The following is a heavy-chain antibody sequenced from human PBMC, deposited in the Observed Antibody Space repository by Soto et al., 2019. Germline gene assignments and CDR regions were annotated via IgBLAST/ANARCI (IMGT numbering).Heavy chain of an antibody. CDR1: GYTFTGYY. D-gene: IGHD5-18*01. CDR3: ARDQLDTAMVTRGMDV. Sequence: GASVKVSCKPSGYTFTGYYMHWVRQAPGQGYEWMGWINPNSGGTNYAQKFQGWVTMTRDTSISTAYMELSRLRSDDTAVYYCARDQLDTAMVTRGMDVWGQGTTVTSP. V-gene: IGHV1-2*04. CDR2: INPNSGGT. J-gene: IGHJ6*02.